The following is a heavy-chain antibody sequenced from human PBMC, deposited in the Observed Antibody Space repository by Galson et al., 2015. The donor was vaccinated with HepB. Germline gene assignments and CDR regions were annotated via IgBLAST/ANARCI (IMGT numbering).Heavy chain of an antibody. CDR1: GYTFNIFD. D-gene: IGHD6-13*01. CDR3: ARPLSGSWHNWFDP. J-gene: IGHJ5*02. V-gene: IGHV1-8*01. Sequence: SVKVSCKASGYTFNIFDISWVRQATGQGLEWMGWMNPNSGNTGYAQKFQGRVTMTRNTSIRTAYMELSSLRSEDTAVYYCARPLSGSWHNWFDPWGQGTLVIVSS. CDR2: MNPNSGNT.